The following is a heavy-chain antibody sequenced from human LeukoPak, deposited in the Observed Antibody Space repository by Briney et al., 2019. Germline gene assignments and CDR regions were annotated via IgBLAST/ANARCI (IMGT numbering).Heavy chain of an antibody. D-gene: IGHD7-27*01. CDR2: ISSSSSTI. V-gene: IGHV3-48*02. Sequence: PGGSLRLSCAASGFSFSSYSMNWVRQAPGKGLEWVSYISSSSSTIYYADSVKGRFTISRDNAKNSLYLQMNSLRDEDTAVYYCARGPHYLNWGFDSWGQGTLVTVSS. CDR1: GFSFSSYS. J-gene: IGHJ4*02. CDR3: ARGPHYLNWGFDS.